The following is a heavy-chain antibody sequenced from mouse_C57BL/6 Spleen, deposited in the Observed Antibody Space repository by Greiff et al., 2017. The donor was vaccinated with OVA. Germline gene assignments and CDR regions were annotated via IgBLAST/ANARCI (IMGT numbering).Heavy chain of an antibody. CDR2: ILPGSGST. J-gene: IGHJ4*01. CDR3: ARSPVYYYGSSYDAMDY. Sequence: QVQLQQSGAELMKPGASVKLSCKATGYTFTGYWIEWVKQRPGHGLEWIGEILPGSGSTNYNEKFKGKATFTADTSSNTAYMQLSSLTTEDSAIYYCARSPVYYYGSSYDAMDYWGQGTSVTVSS. CDR1: GYTFTGYW. D-gene: IGHD1-1*01. V-gene: IGHV1-9*01.